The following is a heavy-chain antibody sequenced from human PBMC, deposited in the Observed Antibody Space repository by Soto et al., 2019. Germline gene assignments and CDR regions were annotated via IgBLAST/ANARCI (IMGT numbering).Heavy chain of an antibody. Sequence: QVQLVESGGGGVQPGRSLRLSCAASGFTFSSYGMHWVRQAPGKGLEWVAVIWYDGSNKYYADSVKGRFTISRDNSKNTLYLQMNSLRAEDTAVYYCARDMEQQLVPCGWFDPWGQGTLVTVSS. V-gene: IGHV3-33*01. D-gene: IGHD6-13*01. CDR2: IWYDGSNK. CDR1: GFTFSSYG. J-gene: IGHJ5*02. CDR3: ARDMEQQLVPCGWFDP.